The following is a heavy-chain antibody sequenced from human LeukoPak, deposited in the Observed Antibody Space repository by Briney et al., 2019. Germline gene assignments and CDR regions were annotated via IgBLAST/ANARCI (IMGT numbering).Heavy chain of an antibody. Sequence: GRSLRLSCAASGFTFSSYGMHWVRQAPGKGLEWVAVIWYDGNNKYYADSVKGRFTISRDNSKNTLYLRMNSLRVEDTAVYYCARGSSSVTLPGDWGQGTLVTVSS. D-gene: IGHD2-2*01. CDR1: GFTFSSYG. CDR3: ARGSSSVTLPGD. CDR2: IWYDGNNK. J-gene: IGHJ4*02. V-gene: IGHV3-33*01.